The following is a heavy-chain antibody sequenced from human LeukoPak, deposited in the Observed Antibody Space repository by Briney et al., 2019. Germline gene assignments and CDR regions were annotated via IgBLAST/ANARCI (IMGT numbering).Heavy chain of an antibody. CDR2: IWYDGSNK. D-gene: IGHD6-13*01. Sequence: GGSLRLSCAASGFTFSSYGMHWVRQAPGKGLEWVAVIWYDGSNKYYADSVKGRFTISRDNSKNTLYLQMNSLSAEDTAVYYCAKGRGIIAAAGARIDKNWFDPWGQGTLVTVSS. CDR3: AKGRGIIAAAGARIDKNWFDP. V-gene: IGHV3-33*06. CDR1: GFTFSSYG. J-gene: IGHJ5*02.